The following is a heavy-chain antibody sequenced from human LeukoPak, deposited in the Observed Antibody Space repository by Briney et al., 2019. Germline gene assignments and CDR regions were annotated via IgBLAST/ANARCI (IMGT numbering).Heavy chain of an antibody. CDR3: ARSPLSIAARRDRAFDI. V-gene: IGHV4-39*01. Sequence: PSETLSLTCTVSGGSISSSSYYWGWIRQPPGKGLEWIGSIYYSRSTYYNPSLKSRVTISVDTSKNQFSLKLSSVTAADTAVYYCARSPLSIAARRDRAFDIWGQGTMVTVSS. D-gene: IGHD6-6*01. J-gene: IGHJ3*02. CDR1: GGSISSSSYY. CDR2: IYYSRST.